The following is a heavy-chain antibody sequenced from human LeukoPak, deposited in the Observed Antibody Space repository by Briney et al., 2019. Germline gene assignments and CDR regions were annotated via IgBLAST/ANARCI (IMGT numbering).Heavy chain of an antibody. Sequence: GGFLRLSCAASGFTFSSYAMHWVRQAPGKGLEWVALISFDGSNKYYADSVKGRFTISRDNSRNTLDLQMNSLRGEDTAVYYCARDQYGSGSYVFDYWGQGTLVTVSS. J-gene: IGHJ4*02. CDR1: GFTFSSYA. V-gene: IGHV3-30*04. CDR3: ARDQYGSGSYVFDY. CDR2: ISFDGSNK. D-gene: IGHD3-10*01.